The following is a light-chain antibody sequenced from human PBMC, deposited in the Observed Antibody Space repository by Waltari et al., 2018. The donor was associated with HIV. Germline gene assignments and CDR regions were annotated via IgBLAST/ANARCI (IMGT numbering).Light chain of an antibody. CDR3: QQYNNWPPYT. J-gene: IGKJ2*01. V-gene: IGKV3-15*01. Sequence: IVMTQSPATLSVTPGKRVTLSCRASQSVSSNLAWYQQKPGQAPRLLIYGASTRATGIPVRFSGSGSGTEFTLTISSLQSEDSAVYYCQQYNNWPPYTFGQGTKLEIK. CDR2: GAS. CDR1: QSVSSN.